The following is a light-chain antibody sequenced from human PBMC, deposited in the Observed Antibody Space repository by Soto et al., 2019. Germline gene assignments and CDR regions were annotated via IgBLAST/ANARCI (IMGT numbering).Light chain of an antibody. CDR2: AAS. CDR3: KKYNSAPYT. V-gene: IGKV1-27*01. Sequence: DIQMTQSPSSLSASVGDRVTITCRASQDISNYLAWYQQKPGKVPKLLIYAASTFQSGVPSRFSGSGSGTYFTLNISSRQPEDVATYYCKKYNSAPYTFGQGTKREIK. J-gene: IGKJ2*01. CDR1: QDISNY.